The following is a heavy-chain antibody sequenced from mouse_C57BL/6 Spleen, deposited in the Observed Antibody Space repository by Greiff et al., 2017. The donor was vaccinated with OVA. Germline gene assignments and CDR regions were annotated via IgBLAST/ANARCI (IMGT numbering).Heavy chain of an antibody. Sequence: EVKLVESGGGLVQPGGSLSLSCAASGFTFTDYYMSWVRQPPGKALEWLGFIRNKANGYTTEYSASVKGRFTISRDNSQSILYLQMNALRAEDSATYYCASHSWDGRDYFDYWGQGTTLTVSS. D-gene: IGHD4-1*01. CDR2: IRNKANGYTT. CDR1: GFTFTDYY. J-gene: IGHJ2*01. V-gene: IGHV7-3*01. CDR3: ASHSWDGRDYFDY.